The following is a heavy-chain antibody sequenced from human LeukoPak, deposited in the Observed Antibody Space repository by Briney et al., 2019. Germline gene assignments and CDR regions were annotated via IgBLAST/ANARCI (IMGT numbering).Heavy chain of an antibody. CDR1: GDSLSSYY. V-gene: IGHV4-59*01. CDR2: IYFGRT. D-gene: IGHD3-3*01. CDR3: ARGRAIFGVVSYYFDN. J-gene: IGHJ4*02. Sequence: SETLSLTCTVSGDSLSSYYWTWIRQPPGKGLEWIGYIYFGRTKYSPSLESRVTISVDRSRNQLSLNLSSLSEADTAVYFCARGRAIFGVVSYYFDNWGQGTLVTVPS.